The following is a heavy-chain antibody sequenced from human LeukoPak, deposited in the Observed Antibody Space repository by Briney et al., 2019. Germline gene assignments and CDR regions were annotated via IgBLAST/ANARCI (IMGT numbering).Heavy chain of an antibody. CDR1: GGTFSSYA. D-gene: IGHD5-24*01. Sequence: ASVKVSCEASGGTFSSYAISWVRQAPGQGLEWMGGIIPIFGTANYAQKFQGRVTITADESTSTAYMELSSLRSEDTAVYYCARDVEMATIRWFDPWGQGTLVTVSS. J-gene: IGHJ5*02. CDR3: ARDVEMATIRWFDP. V-gene: IGHV1-69*01. CDR2: IIPIFGTA.